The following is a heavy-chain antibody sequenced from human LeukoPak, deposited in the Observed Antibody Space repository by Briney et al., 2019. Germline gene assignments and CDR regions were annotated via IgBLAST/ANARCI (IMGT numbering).Heavy chain of an antibody. CDR1: GYTFTAYY. Sequence: GASVKVSCKXSGYTFTAYYINWVRQATGQGLEWMGWMNPNSGNTGYAQKFQGRVTMTRNTSISTAYMELSSLRSEDTAVYYCARGTAVGANDYWGQGTLVTVSS. CDR2: MNPNSGNT. D-gene: IGHD1-26*01. CDR3: ARGTAVGANDY. J-gene: IGHJ4*02. V-gene: IGHV1-8*02.